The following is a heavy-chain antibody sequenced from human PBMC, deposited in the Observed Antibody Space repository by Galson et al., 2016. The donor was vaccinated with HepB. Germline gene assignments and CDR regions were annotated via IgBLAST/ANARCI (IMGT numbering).Heavy chain of an antibody. CDR1: GFTFSSYA. Sequence: SLRLSCAASGFTFSSYAMSWVRRAPGKGLEWVSGISGSGDNTYYADSVKGRFTISRDNSKNMLYLQMNSLRAEDTAVYYCAKYPNLEWLSTFHYWGQGTLVTVSS. CDR2: ISGSGDNT. D-gene: IGHD3-3*01. V-gene: IGHV3-23*01. J-gene: IGHJ4*02. CDR3: AKYPNLEWLSTFHY.